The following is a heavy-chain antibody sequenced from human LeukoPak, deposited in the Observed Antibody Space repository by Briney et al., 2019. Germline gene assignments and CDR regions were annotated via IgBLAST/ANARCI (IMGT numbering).Heavy chain of an antibody. CDR1: GGSISSGGYY. J-gene: IGHJ6*03. CDR2: IYYSGST. Sequence: PSQTLSLTCTVSGGSISSGGYYWSWIRQHPGKGLEWIGYIYYSGSTYYNPPLKSRVTISVDTSKNQFSLKLSSVTAADAAVYYCASNDYGGRSMANYYYYVDVWGKGTTVTVSS. V-gene: IGHV4-31*03. D-gene: IGHD4-23*01. CDR3: ASNDYGGRSMANYYYYVDV.